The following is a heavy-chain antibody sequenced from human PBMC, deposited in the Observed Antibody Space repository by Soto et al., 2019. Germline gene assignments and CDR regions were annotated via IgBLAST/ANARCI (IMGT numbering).Heavy chain of an antibody. D-gene: IGHD3-10*01. Sequence: SETLSLTCTVSGGSISSGGYYWSWIRQHPGKGLEWIGYIYYSGSTYYNPSLESRVTISVDTSKNQFSLKLSSVTAADTAVYYCARGVTSYYYGMDVWGQGTTVTVSS. CDR1: GGSISSGGYY. CDR2: IYYSGST. V-gene: IGHV4-31*03. CDR3: ARGVTSYYYGMDV. J-gene: IGHJ6*02.